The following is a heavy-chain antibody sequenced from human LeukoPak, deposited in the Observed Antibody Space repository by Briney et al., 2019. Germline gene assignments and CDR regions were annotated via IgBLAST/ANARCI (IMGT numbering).Heavy chain of an antibody. CDR1: GFRFSGSA. CDR3: TKSGLDY. Sequence: GGSLRLSCAASGFRFSGSAMHWVRQASGKGLEWVGRIRNKTNNYATAYGASVKGRFTISRDDSRNTAYLQMNSLKTEDTAGYYCTKSGLDYWGQGTLVTVSS. D-gene: IGHD5-12*01. CDR2: IRNKTNNYAT. J-gene: IGHJ4*02. V-gene: IGHV3-73*01.